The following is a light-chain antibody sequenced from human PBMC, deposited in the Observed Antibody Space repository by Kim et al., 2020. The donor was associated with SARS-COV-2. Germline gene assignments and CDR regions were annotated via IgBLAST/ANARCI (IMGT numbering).Light chain of an antibody. Sequence: ATINCKSSQSVLYSTNNKNYLAGYQQKPGRPPKLLIYWASTRESGVPDRFSGSGSGTDFTLTISSLQAEDVAVYYCQQYYSTPRTFGQGTRLEIK. J-gene: IGKJ5*01. CDR2: WAS. CDR1: QSVLYSTNNKNY. CDR3: QQYYSTPRT. V-gene: IGKV4-1*01.